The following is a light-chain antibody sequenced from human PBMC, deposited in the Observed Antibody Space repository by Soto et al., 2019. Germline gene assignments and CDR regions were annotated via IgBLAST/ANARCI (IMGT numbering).Light chain of an antibody. CDR1: SSNIGAGYD. J-gene: IGLJ1*01. Sequence: VLTEPPSVSGAPGQRVTISCTGSSSNIGAGYDVHWYQQLPGTAPKLLIYGNSNRPSGVPDRFSGSKSGTSASLAITGLQAEDEADYYCQSYDSSLSVNYVFGTGTKVTVL. V-gene: IGLV1-40*01. CDR3: QSYDSSLSVNYV. CDR2: GNS.